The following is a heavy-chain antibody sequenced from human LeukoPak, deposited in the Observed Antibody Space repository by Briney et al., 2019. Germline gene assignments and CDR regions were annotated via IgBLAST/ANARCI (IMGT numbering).Heavy chain of an antibody. CDR1: GFTFSSYS. CDR3: ARDYGDYGLGPYYYYYMDV. CDR2: ISSSSSYI. V-gene: IGHV3-21*01. D-gene: IGHD4-17*01. J-gene: IGHJ6*03. Sequence: GGSLRLSCAASGFTFSSYSMNWVRQAPGKGLEWVSSISSSSSYIYYADSVKGRFTISRDNAKNSLYLQMNSLRAEDTAVYYCARDYGDYGLGPYYYYYMDVWGKGTTVTVSS.